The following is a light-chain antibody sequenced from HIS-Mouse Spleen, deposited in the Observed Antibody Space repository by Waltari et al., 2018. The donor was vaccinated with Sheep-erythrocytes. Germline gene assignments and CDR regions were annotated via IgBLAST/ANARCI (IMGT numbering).Light chain of an antibody. V-gene: IGLV2-14*03. CDR3: CSYAGSSTVV. CDR1: SSDVGGYNY. J-gene: IGLJ2*01. Sequence: QSALTQPASVSGSPGQSITISCTGTSSDVGGYNYVSWYQQPPGKAPKPMIYDVSNRPSGVSNRFSGSKSGNTASLTISGLQAEDEADYYCCSYAGSSTVVFGGGTKLTVL. CDR2: DVS.